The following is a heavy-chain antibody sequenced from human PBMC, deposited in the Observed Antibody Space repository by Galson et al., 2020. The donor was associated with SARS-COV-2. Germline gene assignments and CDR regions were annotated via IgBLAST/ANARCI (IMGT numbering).Heavy chain of an antibody. CDR3: ARAYSSGWPYYLDY. J-gene: IGHJ4*02. D-gene: IGHD6-19*01. CDR2: IGISSGAT. V-gene: IGHV3-23*01. CDR1: GFTFRIYG. Sequence: GESLKISCVASGFTFRIYGMNWVRQAPGKGLEWVSSIGISSGATYYADSVEGRFTISRDNSNNTLYLQMNSLRAEDAAVYYCARAYSSGWPYYLDYWGQGALVTVSS.